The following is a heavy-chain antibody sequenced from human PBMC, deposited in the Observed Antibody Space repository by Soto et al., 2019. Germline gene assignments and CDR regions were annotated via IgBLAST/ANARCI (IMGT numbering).Heavy chain of an antibody. V-gene: IGHV4-61*01. Sequence: SETLSLTCTVSGGAVSSGTYYWSWIRQPPGRGLEWIGHIYFTGSTNYNPSPKSRVTMSLDTSRNQFSLKLSSVTAADTAVYYCTRGPPRVQWFDPWGLGTLVTVSS. CDR3: TRGPPRVQWFDP. CDR1: GGAVSSGTYY. J-gene: IGHJ5*02. CDR2: IYFTGST.